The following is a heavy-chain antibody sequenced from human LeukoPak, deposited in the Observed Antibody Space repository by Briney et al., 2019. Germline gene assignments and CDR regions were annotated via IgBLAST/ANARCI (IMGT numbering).Heavy chain of an antibody. Sequence: PGGSLRLSCSASGFTFSSYGMHWVRQAPGKGLEWVAVISYDGSIKYYADAVKGRFTISRDNSKNTLYLQMNSLRPEDTAVYFCAKGIGSGSYPPDYWGQGTLVTVSS. V-gene: IGHV3-30*18. J-gene: IGHJ4*02. CDR3: AKGIGSGSYPPDY. CDR2: ISYDGSIK. D-gene: IGHD3-10*01. CDR1: GFTFSSYG.